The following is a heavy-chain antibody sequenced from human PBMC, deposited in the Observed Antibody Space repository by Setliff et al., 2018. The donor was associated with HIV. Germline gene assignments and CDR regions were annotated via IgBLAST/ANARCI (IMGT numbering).Heavy chain of an antibody. D-gene: IGHD6-19*01. CDR3: ARQFRYPNRAVAGVDY. Sequence: SETLSLTCTVSGGSISSSYWTWTRLPPGKGLEWIGYIYSGGITKYNPSLKSRVTISVDTSKNQFSLKLSSVTAADTAIYFCARQFRYPNRAVAGVDYWGQGTLVTVSS. J-gene: IGHJ4*02. CDR1: GGSISSSY. V-gene: IGHV4-59*08. CDR2: IYSGGIT.